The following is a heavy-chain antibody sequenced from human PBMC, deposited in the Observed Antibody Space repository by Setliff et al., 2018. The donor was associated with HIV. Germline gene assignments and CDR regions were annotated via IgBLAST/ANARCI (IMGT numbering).Heavy chain of an antibody. V-gene: IGHV5-51*01. D-gene: IGHD2-2*01. CDR1: GYSFNNYW. Sequence: GESLKISCKGSGYSFNNYWIGWVRQMPGKGPELMGIIYPGDSDTRYSPSFQGQVTISADKPTSTAYLQWSSLKASNTAMYYCARRGQPWPTVVVSCDYYFHYGMDAWGPGATVTVSS. CDR3: ARRGQPWPTVVVSCDYYFHYGMDA. J-gene: IGHJ6*02. CDR2: IYPGDSDT.